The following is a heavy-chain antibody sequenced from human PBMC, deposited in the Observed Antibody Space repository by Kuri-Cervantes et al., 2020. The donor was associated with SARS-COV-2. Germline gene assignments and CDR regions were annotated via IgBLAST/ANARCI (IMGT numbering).Heavy chain of an antibody. CDR3: ARTSEMGYYFDY. CDR1: GFTFSSYA. Sequence: GESLKISCAASGFTFSSYAMHWVRQAPGKGLEWVAVISYDGSNKYYADSVKGRFTISRDNSKNTLYLQMNSLRAEDTAVYYCARTSEMGYYFDYWGQGTLVTVSS. D-gene: IGHD2-8*01. V-gene: IGHV3-30-3*01. CDR2: ISYDGSNK. J-gene: IGHJ4*02.